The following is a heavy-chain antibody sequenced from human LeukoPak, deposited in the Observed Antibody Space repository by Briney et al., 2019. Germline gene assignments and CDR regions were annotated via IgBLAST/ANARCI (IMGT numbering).Heavy chain of an antibody. V-gene: IGHV3-48*03. CDR1: GFTFSSYE. J-gene: IGHJ4*02. CDR3: ADWCYYDSSGYPLVDY. Sequence: PGGSLRLSCAPSGFTFSSYEMNCVRDGPGEGLGRGSYISGSGSTIYYAGSVKGRFTISRDKAKNSLYLQMNSLRAEDTAVYYCADWCYYDSSGYPLVDYWGQGTLVTVSS. CDR2: ISGSGSTI. D-gene: IGHD3-22*01.